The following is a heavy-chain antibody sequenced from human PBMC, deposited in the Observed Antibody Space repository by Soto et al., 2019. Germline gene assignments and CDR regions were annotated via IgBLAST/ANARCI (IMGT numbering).Heavy chain of an antibody. V-gene: IGHV5-51*01. CDR2: IYPGDSDT. CDR3: ARGXITDYVWGSYRYGWFDP. Sequence: GESLKISCKGSGYSFTIYWIGWVRQMPGKGLEWMGIIYPGDSDTRYSPSFQGQVTISADKSISTAYLQWSSLKASDTAMYYCARGXITDYVWGSYRYGWFDPWGPGTLVTVSS. D-gene: IGHD3-16*02. CDR1: GYSFTIYW. J-gene: IGHJ5*02.